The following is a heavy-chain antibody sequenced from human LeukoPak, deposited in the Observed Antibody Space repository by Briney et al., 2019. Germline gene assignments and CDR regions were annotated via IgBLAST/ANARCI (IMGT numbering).Heavy chain of an antibody. CDR3: ATVAPSLWFALYH. D-gene: IGHD3-10*01. V-gene: IGHV4-39*01. J-gene: IGHJ5*02. CDR2: IYYSGST. CDR1: GGSISSYY. Sequence: SETLSLTCTVSGGSISSYYWGWIRQPPGKGLEWIGSIYYSGSTYYNPSLKSRVTISVDTSKNQFSLKLSSVTAADTAVYYCATVAPSLWFALYHWGQGTLVTVSS.